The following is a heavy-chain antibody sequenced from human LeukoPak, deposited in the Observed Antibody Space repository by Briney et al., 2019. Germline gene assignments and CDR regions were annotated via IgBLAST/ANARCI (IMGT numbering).Heavy chain of an antibody. D-gene: IGHD6-19*01. Sequence: GGSLRLSCAASGFTFDDYAMHWVRQAPGKGLEWVSGISWNSGSIGYADSVKGRFTISRDNAKNSLYLQMNSLRAEDTALYYCAKGSRRWYSSSFDYWAREPWSPSPQ. CDR3: AKGSRRWYSSSFDY. V-gene: IGHV3-9*01. CDR2: ISWNSGSI. CDR1: GFTFDDYA. J-gene: IGHJ4*02.